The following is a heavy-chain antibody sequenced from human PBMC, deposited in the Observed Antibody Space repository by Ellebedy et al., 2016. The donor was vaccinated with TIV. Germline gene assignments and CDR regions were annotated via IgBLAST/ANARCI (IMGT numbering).Heavy chain of an antibody. CDR3: ARGISGSYSVFFDY. Sequence: SVKVSCXASGGTFSSYSVSWVRQAPGQGLEWMGGIIPIFGTANYAQKFQGRVTITADKSTSTAYMELSSLRSEDTAVYYCARGISGSYSVFFDYWGQGTLVTVSS. CDR1: GGTFSSYS. D-gene: IGHD1-26*01. V-gene: IGHV1-69*06. CDR2: IIPIFGTA. J-gene: IGHJ4*02.